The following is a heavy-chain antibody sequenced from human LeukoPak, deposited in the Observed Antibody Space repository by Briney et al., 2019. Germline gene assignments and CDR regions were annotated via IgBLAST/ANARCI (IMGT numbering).Heavy chain of an antibody. J-gene: IGHJ4*02. Sequence: ASVTVSCKASGYTFTSYAMHWVRQAPGQRLEWMGWINAGNGNTKYSQKFQGRVTITRDTSASTAYMELSSLRSEDTAVYYCARWALTGYYRALEYWGQGTLVTVSS. CDR2: INAGNGNT. CDR3: ARWALTGYYRALEY. CDR1: GYTFTSYA. D-gene: IGHD3-9*01. V-gene: IGHV1-3*01.